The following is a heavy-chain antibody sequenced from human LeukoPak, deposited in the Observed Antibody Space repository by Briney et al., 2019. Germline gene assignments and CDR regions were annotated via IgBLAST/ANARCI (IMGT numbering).Heavy chain of an antibody. CDR2: IDPSGGST. J-gene: IGHJ4*02. CDR3: ARSGIEMATIGY. D-gene: IGHD5-24*01. CDR1: GFTFSSYG. Sequence: GRSLRLSCAASGFTFSSYGMHWVRQAPGQGLEWMGIIDPSGGSTSYAQKFQGRVTMTRDTSTSTVYMELSSLRSEDTAVYYCARSGIEMATIGYWGQGTLVTVSS. V-gene: IGHV1-46*01.